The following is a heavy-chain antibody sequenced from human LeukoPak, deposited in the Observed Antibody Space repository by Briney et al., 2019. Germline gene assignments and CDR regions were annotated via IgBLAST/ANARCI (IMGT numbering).Heavy chain of an antibody. CDR2: IYTSGST. D-gene: IGHD2-21*02. J-gene: IGHJ5*02. Sequence: SETLSLTCTVSGGSISSYYWSWIRQPPGKGLEWIGRIYTSGSTNYNPSLKSRVTMSVDTSKNQFSLKLTSVTAADTAVYYCARQSNCGGDCYSIWFDPWGQGTLVTVSS. V-gene: IGHV4-4*07. CDR3: ARQSNCGGDCYSIWFDP. CDR1: GGSISSYY.